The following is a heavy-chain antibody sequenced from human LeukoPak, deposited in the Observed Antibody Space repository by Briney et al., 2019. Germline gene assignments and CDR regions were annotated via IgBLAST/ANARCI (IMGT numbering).Heavy chain of an antibody. CDR3: AKDLYYDFWSGYYTPDYYMDV. CDR1: GFYVNTNY. CDR2: IWYDGSNK. Sequence: GGSLRLSCAASGFYVNTNYMHWVRQAPGKGLEWVAVIWYDGSNKYYADSVKGRFTISRDNSKNTLYLRMNSLRAEDTAVYYCAKDLYYDFWSGYYTPDYYMDVWGKGTTVTVSS. V-gene: IGHV3-33*06. J-gene: IGHJ6*03. D-gene: IGHD3-3*01.